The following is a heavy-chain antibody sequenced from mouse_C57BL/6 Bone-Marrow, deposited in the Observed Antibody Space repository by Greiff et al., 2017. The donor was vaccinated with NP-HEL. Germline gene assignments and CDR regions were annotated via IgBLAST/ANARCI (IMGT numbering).Heavy chain of an antibody. Sequence: VQLQQPGAELVKPGASVKLSCTASGFNIKDDYMHWVKQRPEQGLEWIGWIDPENGDTEYASKFQGKATITADTSSNTAYLQLSSLTSEDTAVYYCTTNGSSFDYWGQGTTLTVSS. D-gene: IGHD1-1*01. CDR1: GFNIKDDY. J-gene: IGHJ2*01. CDR3: TTNGSSFDY. V-gene: IGHV14-4*01. CDR2: IDPENGDT.